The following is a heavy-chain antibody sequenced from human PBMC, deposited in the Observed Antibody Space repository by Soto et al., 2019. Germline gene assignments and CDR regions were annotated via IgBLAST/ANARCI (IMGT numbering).Heavy chain of an antibody. CDR2: INPSGGST. J-gene: IGHJ4*02. CDR1: GSTFTSYY. Sequence: QVQLVQSGAEVTKPGASVKVSCKASGSTFTSYYMRWVRQPHGQGLEWMGIINPSGGSTSYAQKFQGRVTMTRDTSTSTVYMELSSLRSEDKAVYYCARDGTPHMMTDIDYWGKETLVTVSS. D-gene: IGHD1-1*01. CDR3: ARDGTPHMMTDIDY. V-gene: IGHV1-46*01.